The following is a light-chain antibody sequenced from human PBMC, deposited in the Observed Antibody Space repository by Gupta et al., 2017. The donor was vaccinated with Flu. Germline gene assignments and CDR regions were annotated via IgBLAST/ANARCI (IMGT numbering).Light chain of an antibody. V-gene: IGKV2-28*01. CDR2: LSS. CDR3: MQTLQTPRT. Sequence: CYLQNPGHSPQLPRDLSSNRASGVPDRFSVSGSGTDFTLKISIVEAEDFVCYYCMQTLQTPRTFGQGTKVEIK. J-gene: IGKJ1*01.